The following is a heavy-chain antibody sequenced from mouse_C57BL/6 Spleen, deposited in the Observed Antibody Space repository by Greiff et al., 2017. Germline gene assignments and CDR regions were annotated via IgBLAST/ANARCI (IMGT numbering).Heavy chain of an antibody. V-gene: IGHV5-9-1*02. J-gene: IGHJ4*01. CDR3: TREGDDGYYDYAMDY. CDR1: GFTFSSYA. D-gene: IGHD2-3*01. CDR2: ISSGGDYI. Sequence: EVKLVESGEGLVKPGGSLKLSCAASGFTFSSYAMSWVRQTPEKRLEWVAYISSGGDYIYYADTVKGRFTISRDNARNTLYLQMSSLKSEDTAMYYCTREGDDGYYDYAMDYWGQGTSVTVSS.